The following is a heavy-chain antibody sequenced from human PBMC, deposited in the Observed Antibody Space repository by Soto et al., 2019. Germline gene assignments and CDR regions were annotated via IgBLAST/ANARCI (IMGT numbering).Heavy chain of an antibody. CDR3: AKSLSTAVNYGLDV. Sequence: EVQLLESGGGLVQPGGSLRLSCGASGFTFSGNAMTWVRQAPGKGLEWVSSISDDGDSTYYADSVKGRFAVSRDNSKNTLFLHMNSLGAEDTAVYYCAKSLSTAVNYGLDVWGQGTSVTVSS. D-gene: IGHD2-2*01. CDR1: GFTFSGNA. V-gene: IGHV3-23*01. CDR2: ISDDGDST. J-gene: IGHJ6*02.